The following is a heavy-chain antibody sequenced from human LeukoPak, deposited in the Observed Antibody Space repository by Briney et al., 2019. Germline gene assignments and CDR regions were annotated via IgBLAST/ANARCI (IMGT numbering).Heavy chain of an antibody. CDR3: ARRGITYSGSFFDS. D-gene: IGHD6-13*01. CDR2: IYYSQRT. CDR1: GGSHSVRIEL. J-gene: IGHJ4*02. Sequence: SDTLSLPRTVSGGSHSVRIELCARIRQPPGKGLEWIGCIYYSQRTYNNPSLKSQATISVDTSNSEFSLNPHSVAAADTAVYFCARRGITYSGSFFDSWGQGTLVSVSS. V-gene: IGHV4-39*01.